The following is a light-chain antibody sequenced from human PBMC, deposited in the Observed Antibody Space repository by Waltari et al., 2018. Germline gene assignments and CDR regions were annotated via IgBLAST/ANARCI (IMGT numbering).Light chain of an antibody. CDR1: SSDIGSYNY. Sequence: QSALTQPASVSGSPGQSITISCTGTSSDIGSYNYVSWYQQHPGKAPKLMIYDVNNRPSGVSRLFSGSKSGNTASLTISGLQAEDEADYYCSSYTTVTTVIFGGGTKLTVV. J-gene: IGLJ2*01. CDR2: DVN. CDR3: SSYTTVTTVI. V-gene: IGLV2-14*01.